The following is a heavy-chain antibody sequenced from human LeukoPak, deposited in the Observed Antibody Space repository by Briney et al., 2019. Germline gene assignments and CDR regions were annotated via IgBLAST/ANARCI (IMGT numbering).Heavy chain of an antibody. CDR2: VSSSGSTI. Sequence: GGSLRLSCAASGFTFSSYEMNWVRQAPGKGLEWVSYVSSSGSTIYYTDSVKGRFTISRDNAKNSLYLQMSSLRAEDTAVYYCARATMGITMVRGLVDYWGQGTLVTVSS. CDR3: ARATMGITMVRGLVDY. V-gene: IGHV3-48*03. D-gene: IGHD3-10*01. CDR1: GFTFSSYE. J-gene: IGHJ4*02.